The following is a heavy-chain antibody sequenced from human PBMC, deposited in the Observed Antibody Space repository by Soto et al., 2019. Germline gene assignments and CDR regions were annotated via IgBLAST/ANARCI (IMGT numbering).Heavy chain of an antibody. CDR2: ISGSGGST. J-gene: IGHJ4*02. CDR3: AKVGSDNWNSRGRFFDY. D-gene: IGHD1-7*01. Sequence: PGGSLRLSCAASGFTFSSYAMSWVRQAPGKGLEWVSAISGSGGSTYYADSVKGRFTISRDNSKNTLYLQMNSLRAEDTAVYYCAKVGSDNWNSRGRFFDYWGQGTLVTVSS. CDR1: GFTFSSYA. V-gene: IGHV3-23*01.